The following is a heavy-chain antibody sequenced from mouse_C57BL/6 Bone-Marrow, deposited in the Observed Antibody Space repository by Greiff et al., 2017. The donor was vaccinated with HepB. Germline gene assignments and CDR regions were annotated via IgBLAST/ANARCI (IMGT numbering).Heavy chain of an antibody. D-gene: IGHD4-1*01. CDR2: IRSKSNNYAT. J-gene: IGHJ4*01. Sequence: DVMLVESGGGLVQPKGSLKLSCAASGFSFNTYAMNWVRQAPGKGLEWVARIRSKSNNYATYYADSVKDRFTISRDDSESMLYLQMNNLKTEDTAMYYCVRSGTNYAMDYWGQGTSVTVSS. CDR3: VRSGTNYAMDY. V-gene: IGHV10-1*01. CDR1: GFSFNTYA.